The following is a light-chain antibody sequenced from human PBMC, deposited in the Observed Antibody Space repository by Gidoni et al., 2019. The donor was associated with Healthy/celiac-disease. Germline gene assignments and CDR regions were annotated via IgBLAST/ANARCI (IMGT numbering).Light chain of an antibody. CDR2: EVS. Sequence: QSARTHPASVSGSPGQAITISCTGPSSDVGGYNYVSWYQQHPGKAPKLMIYEVSNRPSGVSNRFSGSKSGNTASLTISGLQAEDEADYYCSSYTSSSTPVFGGGTKLTVL. CDR1: SSDVGGYNY. J-gene: IGLJ3*02. V-gene: IGLV2-14*01. CDR3: SSYTSSSTPV.